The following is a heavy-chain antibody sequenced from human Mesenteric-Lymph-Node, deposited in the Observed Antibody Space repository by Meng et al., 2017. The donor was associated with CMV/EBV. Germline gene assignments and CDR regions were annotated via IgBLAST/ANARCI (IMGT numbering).Heavy chain of an antibody. Sequence: ASVKVSCKTSGYTFTYYGLRWVRQAPGQGPEWMGWISTFNGNPKYAQQFQGRVTMTTDTSTSTAYMELRSLRSDDTAVYYCARDRSQLWLGDLGRYQGLDVWGQGTTVTVSS. D-gene: IGHD3-10*01. CDR3: ARDRSQLWLGDLGRYQGLDV. V-gene: IGHV1-18*01. CDR2: ISTFNGNP. J-gene: IGHJ6*02. CDR1: GYTFTYYG.